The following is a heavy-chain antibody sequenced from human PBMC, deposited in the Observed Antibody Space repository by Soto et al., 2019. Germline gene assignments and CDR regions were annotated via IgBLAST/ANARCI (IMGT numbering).Heavy chain of an antibody. D-gene: IGHD3-22*01. J-gene: IGHJ4*02. CDR1: GFTFSSYG. Sequence: QVQLVESGGGVVQPGRSLRLSCAASGFTFSSYGMHWVRQAPGKGLEWVAVISYDGSNKYYADSVKGRFTISRDNSKNTLYLQMNSLRAEDTAVYYCAKVAMIVVVSGDFDYWGQGTLVTVSS. V-gene: IGHV3-30*18. CDR2: ISYDGSNK. CDR3: AKVAMIVVVSGDFDY.